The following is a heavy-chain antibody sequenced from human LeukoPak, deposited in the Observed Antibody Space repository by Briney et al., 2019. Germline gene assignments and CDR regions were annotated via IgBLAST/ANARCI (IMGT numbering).Heavy chain of an antibody. J-gene: IGHJ4*02. V-gene: IGHV3-48*03. CDR3: ARFGTTVTRNY. D-gene: IGHD4-17*01. CDR2: ISSSGSTI. Sequence: GGSLRLSCAASGFTFSSYEMNWVRQAPGKGLEWVSYISSSGSTIYYADSVKGRFTISRDNAKNSLYLQMNSLRAGDTAVYYCARFGTTVTRNYWGQGTLVTVSS. CDR1: GFTFSSYE.